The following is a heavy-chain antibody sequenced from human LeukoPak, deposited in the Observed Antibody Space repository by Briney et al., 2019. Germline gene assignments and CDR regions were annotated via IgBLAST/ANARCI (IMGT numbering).Heavy chain of an antibody. V-gene: IGHV1-2*02. J-gene: IGHJ4*02. Sequence: GASVKVSCKASGFTFSGYYMHWVRHAPGQGLEWMAWIRPNGGGTDYVQKFQGRVTVTRDTSISTDYMEISGLTSDDTALYYCARAPSGSGGYDYWGQGTLVTVSS. CDR3: ARAPSGSGGYDY. CDR2: IRPNGGGT. CDR1: GFTFSGYY. D-gene: IGHD3-10*01.